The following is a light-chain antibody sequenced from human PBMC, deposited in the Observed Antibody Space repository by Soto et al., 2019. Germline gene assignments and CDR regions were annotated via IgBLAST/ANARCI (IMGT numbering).Light chain of an antibody. Sequence: EIVLTQSPLSLPVTPGEPASISCRSSQNLLHSNGYNYLNWYLQKPGQSPQLLIYLGSNRASGVPARFRGSGSGTDFTLTINRVEAEDVGLYFCAQGLATPFTFGGGTKVEIK. CDR2: LGS. CDR3: AQGLATPFT. V-gene: IGKV2-28*01. CDR1: QNLLHSNGYNY. J-gene: IGKJ4*01.